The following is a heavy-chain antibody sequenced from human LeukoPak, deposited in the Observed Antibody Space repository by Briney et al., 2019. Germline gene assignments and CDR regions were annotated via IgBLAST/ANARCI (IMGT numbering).Heavy chain of an antibody. J-gene: IGHJ4*02. D-gene: IGHD6-19*01. CDR1: GYTFTGYY. CDR3: ARVIAMAGLDY. V-gene: IGHV1-2*02. Sequence: ASVKVSCKASGYTFTGYYMHWVRQAPGQGLEWMGWINPNSGVTNYAQKFQGRVTMTRDTSISTAYMELSRLRSDDTAVYYCARVIAMAGLDYWGQGTLVTVSS. CDR2: INPNSGVT.